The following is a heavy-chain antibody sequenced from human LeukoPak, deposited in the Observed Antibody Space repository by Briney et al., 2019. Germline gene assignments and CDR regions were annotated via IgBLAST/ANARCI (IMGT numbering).Heavy chain of an antibody. CDR2: ISGSGGST. Sequence: GGSLRLSCAASGFTFSSYAMSWVRQAPGKGLEWVSAISGSGGSTYYADSVKGRFTISRDNSKDTLYLQMNSLRAEDTAVYYCARVRAAGKNWFDPWGQGTLVTVSS. CDR3: ARVRAAGKNWFDP. CDR1: GFTFSSYA. D-gene: IGHD6-13*01. V-gene: IGHV3-23*01. J-gene: IGHJ5*02.